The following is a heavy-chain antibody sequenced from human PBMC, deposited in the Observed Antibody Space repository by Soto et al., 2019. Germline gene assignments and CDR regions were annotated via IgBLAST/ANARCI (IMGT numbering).Heavy chain of an antibody. CDR2: ISGSGGST. Sequence: GGSLRLSCAASGFTFSSYAMSWVRQAPGKGLEWVSAISGSGGSTYYADSVKGRFTISRDNSKNTLYLQMNSLRAEDTAVYYCAKDPQRGTVTTSPYDYWGQGTLVTVSS. D-gene: IGHD4-17*01. J-gene: IGHJ4*02. V-gene: IGHV3-23*01. CDR3: AKDPQRGTVTTSPYDY. CDR1: GFTFSSYA.